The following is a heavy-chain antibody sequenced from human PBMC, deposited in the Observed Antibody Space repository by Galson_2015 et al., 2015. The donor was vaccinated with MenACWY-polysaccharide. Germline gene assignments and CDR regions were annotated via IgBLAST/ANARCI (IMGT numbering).Heavy chain of an antibody. CDR1: GFSLGAWY. Sequence: AMRLSCAASGFSLGAWYMSWIRQAPGKGQEWLSYISKSGDSIYYGDSVKGRFIISRDNAKNSLYLQMNSLRAEDTAIYYCARDGDHDDYTDALDIWGHGTMVTVSS. CDR3: ARDGDHDDYTDALDI. CDR2: ISKSGDSI. D-gene: IGHD4-11*01. V-gene: IGHV3-11*04. J-gene: IGHJ3*02.